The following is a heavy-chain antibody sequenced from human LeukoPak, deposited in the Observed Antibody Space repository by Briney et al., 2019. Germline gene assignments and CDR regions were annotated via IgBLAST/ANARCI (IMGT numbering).Heavy chain of an antibody. Sequence: SVKVSCKASGYTFTGYYMHWVRQAPGQGLEWMGGIIPIFGTANYAQKFQGRVTITADKSTSTAYMELSSLRSEDTAVYYCARANYYDSSGYSYWGQGTLVTVSS. D-gene: IGHD3-22*01. V-gene: IGHV1-69*06. CDR2: IIPIFGTA. CDR1: GYTFTGYY. CDR3: ARANYYDSSGYSY. J-gene: IGHJ4*02.